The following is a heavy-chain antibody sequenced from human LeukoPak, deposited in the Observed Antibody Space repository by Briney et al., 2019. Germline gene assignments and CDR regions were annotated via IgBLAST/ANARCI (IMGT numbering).Heavy chain of an antibody. CDR2: IIPIFGTA. D-gene: IGHD5-24*01. CDR1: GGTFSSYA. V-gene: IGHV1-69*01. CDR3: ARDAEPGRDGYNRGGY. J-gene: IGHJ4*02. Sequence: SSVKVSCKASGGTFSSYAISWVRQAPGQGLEWMGGIIPIFGTANYAQKFQGRVTITADESTSTAYMELSSLRSEDTAVYYCARDAEPGRDGYNRGGYWGQGTLATVSS.